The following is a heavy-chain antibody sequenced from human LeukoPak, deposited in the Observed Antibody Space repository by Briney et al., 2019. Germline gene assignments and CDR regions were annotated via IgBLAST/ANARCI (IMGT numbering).Heavy chain of an antibody. CDR3: TRGTDAYKTGF. D-gene: IGHD3-16*01. CDR2: IHPTGSS. J-gene: IGHJ4*02. Sequence: RPSQTLSLTCSVSGGSINSGTFYWTWLRQHSGWGLEWVGHIHPTGSSSYNPSLQSRVAMSLDTSNNQFSLNLSSVTAADTAVYYCTRGTDAYKTGFWGQGALVTVSS. CDR1: GGSINSGTFY. V-gene: IGHV4-31*03.